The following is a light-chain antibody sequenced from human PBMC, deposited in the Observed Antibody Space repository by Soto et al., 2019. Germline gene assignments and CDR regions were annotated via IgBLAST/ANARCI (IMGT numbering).Light chain of an antibody. J-gene: IGKJ2*01. CDR1: QSVSYRF. Sequence: EIVLTQSPGTLSLSPGEGATLSCRASQSVSYRFLAWYQQKPGQAPRLLIYGASSRATGIPDRFSGSGSGTDFTLTISRLEPEDFAVYYCQQYGSSPRTFGQGTKLEI. V-gene: IGKV3-20*01. CDR3: QQYGSSPRT. CDR2: GAS.